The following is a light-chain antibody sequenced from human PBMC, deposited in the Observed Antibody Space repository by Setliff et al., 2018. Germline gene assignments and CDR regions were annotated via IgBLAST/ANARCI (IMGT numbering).Light chain of an antibody. J-gene: IGLJ1*01. CDR1: SSDVGGYKY. V-gene: IGLV2-14*01. Sequence: QSALAQPASVSGSPGQSITISCTGTSSDVGGYKYVSWYQQHPGKAPKLIIHEVSARPSGVSNRFSGSKSGNTASLTISGLQAEDDADYYCSSYTPTMTVFGTGTKVTVL. CDR2: EVS. CDR3: SSYTPTMTV.